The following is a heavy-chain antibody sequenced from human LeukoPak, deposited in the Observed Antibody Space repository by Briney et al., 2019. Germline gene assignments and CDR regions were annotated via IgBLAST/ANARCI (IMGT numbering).Heavy chain of an antibody. CDR1: GYTFTGYY. D-gene: IGHD2-15*01. CDR2: INPNSGAT. J-gene: IGHJ4*02. CDR3: ARDLGYCSGGSCRIFDY. Sequence: ASVKVSCKASGYTFTGYYLHWVRQAPGQGLEWMGWINPNSGATNYARKFQGRGTMTRDTSISAAYMELSSLRSADTAVYYCARDLGYCSGGSCRIFDYWGQGTLVTVSS. V-gene: IGHV1-2*07.